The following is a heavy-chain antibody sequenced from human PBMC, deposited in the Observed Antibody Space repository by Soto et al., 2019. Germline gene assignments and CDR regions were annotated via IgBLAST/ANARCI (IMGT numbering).Heavy chain of an antibody. CDR1: GGSFSCYY. D-gene: IGHD3-3*01. V-gene: IGHV4-34*01. Sequence: PSETLSLTCAVYGGSFSCYYWIWIRQPPGKGLEWIGEINHSGSTNYNPSLKSRVTISVDTSKNQFSLKLSSVTAADTAVYYCARAHGITIFGVVIEYYYYGMDVWGQGTTVTVSS. CDR3: ARAHGITIFGVVIEYYYYGMDV. CDR2: INHSGST. J-gene: IGHJ6*02.